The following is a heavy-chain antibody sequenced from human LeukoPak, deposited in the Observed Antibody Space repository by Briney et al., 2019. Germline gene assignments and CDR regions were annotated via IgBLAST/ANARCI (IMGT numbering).Heavy chain of an antibody. J-gene: IGHJ4*02. Sequence: GRSLRLSCAASGFTFDDYAMHWVRPAPGKGLEWVSGISWNSGSIGYADSVKGRFTISRDNAKNSLYLQMNSLRAEDTALYYCAKDRSSSWYGDYFDYWGQGTLVTVSS. D-gene: IGHD6-13*01. CDR2: ISWNSGSI. CDR1: GFTFDDYA. CDR3: AKDRSSSWYGDYFDY. V-gene: IGHV3-9*01.